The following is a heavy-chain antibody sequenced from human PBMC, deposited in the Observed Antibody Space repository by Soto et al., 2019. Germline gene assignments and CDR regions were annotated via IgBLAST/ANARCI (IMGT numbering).Heavy chain of an antibody. Sequence: EVPLVESGGGLVQPGGSLRLSCAASGFTFSSYEMNWVRQAPWKGLEWVSYISSSGTTIYYADAVKGRFTISRDNAKNALYLRMNSLRAEDTAVYYCARATYGDYAFYDYWGQGTLVTVSS. V-gene: IGHV3-48*03. D-gene: IGHD4-17*01. CDR1: GFTFSSYE. CDR2: ISSSGTTI. CDR3: ARATYGDYAFYDY. J-gene: IGHJ4*02.